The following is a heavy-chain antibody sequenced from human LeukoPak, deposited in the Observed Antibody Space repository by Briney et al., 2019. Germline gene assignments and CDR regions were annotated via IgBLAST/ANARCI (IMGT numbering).Heavy chain of an antibody. Sequence: ASVKVSCKASGYTFTSYGISWVRQAPGQGLEWMGWISAYNGNTNYAQKLQGRVTITTDTSTSTAYMELRSLRSDDTAVYYCALPTGVITVTTDWVAFDIWGQGTMVTVSS. CDR1: GYTFTSYG. J-gene: IGHJ3*02. D-gene: IGHD4-17*01. CDR2: ISAYNGNT. CDR3: ALPTGVITVTTDWVAFDI. V-gene: IGHV1-18*01.